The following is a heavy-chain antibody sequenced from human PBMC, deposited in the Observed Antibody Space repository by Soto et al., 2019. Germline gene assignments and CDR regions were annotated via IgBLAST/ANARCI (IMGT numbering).Heavy chain of an antibody. Sequence: EVQLVESGGGLVQLGGSLRLSCSASGFTFNDNPMYWVRQAPGKGLEYVSLISANGGSTHYADSVKGRFSISRDNSENTLYLQMSSLRAEDTAVYYCVKGAGWLQDVDYWGQGTLVTVSS. CDR1: GFTFNDNP. V-gene: IGHV3-64D*08. CDR2: ISANGGST. CDR3: VKGAGWLQDVDY. D-gene: IGHD5-12*01. J-gene: IGHJ4*02.